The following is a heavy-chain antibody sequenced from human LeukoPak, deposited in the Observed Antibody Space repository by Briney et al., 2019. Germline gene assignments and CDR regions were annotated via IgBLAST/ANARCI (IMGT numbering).Heavy chain of an antibody. CDR1: GGTFSSYA. CDR2: IIPIFGTA. J-gene: IGHJ5*02. CDR3: ATVLHTAMVDWFDP. D-gene: IGHD5-18*01. Sequence: SVKVSCKASGGTFSSYAISWVRQAPGQGLEWMGGIIPIFGTANYAQKFQGRVTMTEDTSADTAYMELSSLRSEDTAVYYCATVLHTAMVDWFDPWGQGTLVTVSS. V-gene: IGHV1-69*06.